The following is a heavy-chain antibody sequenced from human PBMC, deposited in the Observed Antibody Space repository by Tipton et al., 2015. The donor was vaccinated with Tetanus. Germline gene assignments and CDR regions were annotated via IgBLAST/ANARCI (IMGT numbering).Heavy chain of an antibody. Sequence: TLSLTCTVSGGSVSGGGYYWSWIRQPPGKGLEWIGYIYYSGSTNYNPSLKSRITMSVDASKNQFSLKLSSVTAADTAVYYCARGPSVAYCSGGSCPVWFDPWGQGTLVTVSS. D-gene: IGHD2-15*01. CDR1: GGSVSGGGYY. CDR2: IYYSGST. J-gene: IGHJ5*02. CDR3: ARGPSVAYCSGGSCPVWFDP. V-gene: IGHV4-61*08.